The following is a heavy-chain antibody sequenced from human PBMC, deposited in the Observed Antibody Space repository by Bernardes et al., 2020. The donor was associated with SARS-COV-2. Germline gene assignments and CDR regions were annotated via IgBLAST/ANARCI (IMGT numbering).Heavy chain of an antibody. CDR3: ARVLPDYNDYLVGRGTSWVHYYYGMDV. CDR1: GFTFNGYS. J-gene: IGHJ6*02. V-gene: IGHV3-21*01. Sequence: GGSLRLSCVASGFTFNGYSMNWVRQAPGKGLEWVSSISRRSDYIYYADSVKGRFTISRDNAKNSLYLQLNSLRVEDTAVYYCARVLPDYNDYLVGRGTSWVHYYYGMDVWGQGTTVTVSS. D-gene: IGHD1-1*01. CDR2: ISRRSDYI.